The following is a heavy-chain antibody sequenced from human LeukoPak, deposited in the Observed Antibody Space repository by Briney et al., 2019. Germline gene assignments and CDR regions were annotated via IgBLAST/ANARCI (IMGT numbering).Heavy chain of an antibody. CDR2: IYYSGST. Sequence: SETLSLTCTVSGGSINSYYWSWIRQPPGKGLEWIGYIYYSGSTNYNPSLKSRVTISVDTSKNQFSLNLTSVTAADTAVYYCARHGTAAPRKFGPWGQGTLVTVSS. CDR1: GGSINSYY. D-gene: IGHD6-13*01. V-gene: IGHV4-59*08. CDR3: ARHGTAAPRKFGP. J-gene: IGHJ5*02.